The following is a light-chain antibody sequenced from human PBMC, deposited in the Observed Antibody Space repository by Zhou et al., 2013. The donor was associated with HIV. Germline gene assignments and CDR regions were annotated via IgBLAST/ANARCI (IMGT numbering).Light chain of an antibody. J-gene: IGKJ2*01. CDR2: DAS. Sequence: EIVLTQSPGTLSLSPGERATLSCRASQSVSSNYLAWYQQKRGQAPRLLIYDASTRATGIPDRFSGSGSGTDFTLTISGLQSEDFALYYCQQYDTWPSFGQGTKLQIK. V-gene: IGKV3-20*01. CDR1: QSVSSNY. CDR3: QQYDTWPS.